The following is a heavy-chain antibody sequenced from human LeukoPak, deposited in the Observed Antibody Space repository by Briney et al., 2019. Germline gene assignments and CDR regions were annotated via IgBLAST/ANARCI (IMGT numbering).Heavy chain of an antibody. Sequence: ASVKVSCKASGGTFSSYAISWVRQAPGQGLEWMGGIIPIFGTANYAQKFQGRVTITADESTSTAYMELSSLRSEDTAVYYCARGIRFRARSSERDVRYYFDYWGQGTLVTVSS. CDR1: GGTFSSYA. D-gene: IGHD3-10*01. V-gene: IGHV1-69*01. J-gene: IGHJ4*02. CDR2: IIPIFGTA. CDR3: ARGIRFRARSSERDVRYYFDY.